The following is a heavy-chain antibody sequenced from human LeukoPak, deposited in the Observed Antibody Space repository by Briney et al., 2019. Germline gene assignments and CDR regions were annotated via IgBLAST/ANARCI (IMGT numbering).Heavy chain of an antibody. CDR1: GYSISSGYY. CDR3: ARQGGSSSPYYFYYMDV. CDR2: LYHSGST. V-gene: IGHV4-38-2*01. Sequence: SETLSLTCAVSGYSISSGYYWGWFRQPPGKGLEWSACLYHSGSTYYNPSLKSRVTMSVDTSKNQFSLRLTSLTAADTAVYYCARQGGSSSPYYFYYMDVWGKGTTVTVSS. J-gene: IGHJ6*03. D-gene: IGHD6-13*01.